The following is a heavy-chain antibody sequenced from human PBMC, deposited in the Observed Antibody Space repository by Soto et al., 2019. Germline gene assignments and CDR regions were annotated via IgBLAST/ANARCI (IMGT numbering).Heavy chain of an antibody. CDR2: ISGSGGST. CDR3: ARAPQGGDY. D-gene: IGHD3-16*01. J-gene: IGHJ4*02. CDR1: GFTFSSYA. V-gene: IGHV3-23*01. Sequence: GESLKISCAASGFTFSSYAMSWVRQAPGKGLEWVSAISGSGGSTYYADSVKGRFTISRDNSKNTLYLQMNSLRAEDTAVYYCARAPQGGDYWGQGTLVTVSS.